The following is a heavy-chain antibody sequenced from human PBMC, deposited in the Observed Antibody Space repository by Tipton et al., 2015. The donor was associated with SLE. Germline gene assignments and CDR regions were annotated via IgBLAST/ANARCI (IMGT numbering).Heavy chain of an antibody. CDR3: ARLLLISPTDAFDI. CDR2: IYHSGST. CDR1: GYSISNGYY. J-gene: IGHJ3*02. V-gene: IGHV4-38-2*01. Sequence: TLSLTCAVSGYSISNGYYWGWIRQPPGKGLEWIGSIYHSGSTNYNPSLKSRVTISVDTSKNQFSLKLSSVTAADTAVYYCARLLLISPTDAFDIWGQGTMVTVSS.